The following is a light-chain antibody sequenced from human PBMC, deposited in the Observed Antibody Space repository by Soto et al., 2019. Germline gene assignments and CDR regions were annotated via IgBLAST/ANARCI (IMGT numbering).Light chain of an antibody. V-gene: IGLV2-11*01. Sequence: QSVLTQPRSVSGSPGQSVTISCTGTSSDVGGYNYVSWYQQHPGKAPKLMIYDVSKRPSGVPDRFSGSKSGNTASLTISGLQAEDEADYYCCPYAGSYTPWVFGGGTKLTVL. J-gene: IGLJ3*02. CDR2: DVS. CDR1: SSDVGGYNY. CDR3: CPYAGSYTPWV.